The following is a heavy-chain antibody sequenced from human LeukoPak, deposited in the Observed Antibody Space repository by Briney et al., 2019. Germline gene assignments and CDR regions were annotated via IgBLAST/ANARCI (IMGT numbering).Heavy chain of an antibody. CDR2: IIPILGMA. V-gene: IGHV1-69*04. CDR3: ARELAAAGDY. D-gene: IGHD6-13*01. Sequence: GASVKVSCKASGGSFSNYGLSWVRQAPGEGLEWMGRIIPILGMANYAQKFQGRVTITRDTSASTAYMELSSLRSEDTAVYYCARELAAAGDYWGQGTLVTVSS. CDR1: GGSFSNYG. J-gene: IGHJ4*02.